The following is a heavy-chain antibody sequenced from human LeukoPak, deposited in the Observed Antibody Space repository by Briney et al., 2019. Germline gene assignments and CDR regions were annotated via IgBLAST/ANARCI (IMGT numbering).Heavy chain of an antibody. CDR3: ARDLMGYYFDY. V-gene: IGHV3-7*01. Sequence: GGSLRLSCAASGFTFSSYWMSWVRQAPGKGLEWVANMKQDGSEKYYVDSVKGRFTISRDNAKNSLYLQMNSLRAEDTAVYYCARDLMGYYFDYWGQGTLVTVSS. D-gene: IGHD2-8*01. CDR1: GFTFSSYW. J-gene: IGHJ4*02. CDR2: MKQDGSEK.